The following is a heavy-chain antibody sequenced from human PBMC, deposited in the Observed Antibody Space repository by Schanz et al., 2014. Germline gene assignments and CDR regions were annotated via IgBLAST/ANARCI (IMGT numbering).Heavy chain of an antibody. Sequence: QVQLVQSGAEVMKPGSSVKVSCKASGGTFSSYTINWVRQAPGQGLEWMGRIIPILGITNVAQTFQDRVTSTADKSTSTDYMELSSLRSEDTAVYYCARGLGDERWLDLNEAFDIWGQGTIVTVSS. CDR2: IIPILGIT. CDR3: ARGLGDERWLDLNEAFDI. CDR1: GGTFSSYT. D-gene: IGHD6-19*01. J-gene: IGHJ3*02. V-gene: IGHV1-69*02.